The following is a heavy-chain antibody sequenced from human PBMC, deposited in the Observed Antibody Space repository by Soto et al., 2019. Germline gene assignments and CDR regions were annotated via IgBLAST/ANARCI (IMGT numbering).Heavy chain of an antibody. D-gene: IGHD3-10*01. J-gene: IGHJ4*02. CDR2: ISPMLGAA. CDR1: GGTFNTYA. V-gene: IGHV1-69*19. CDR3: AREVQVPTHAFVY. Sequence: QVQLVQSGAEMKKPGSSVKVSCQSSGGTFNTYAMNWVRQAPGQGPEWMGDISPMLGAANYAPKFQGRVTTNANESRRTTYMQLSRVTSENTAIYFWAREVQVPTHAFVYWGPGTLVTVSS.